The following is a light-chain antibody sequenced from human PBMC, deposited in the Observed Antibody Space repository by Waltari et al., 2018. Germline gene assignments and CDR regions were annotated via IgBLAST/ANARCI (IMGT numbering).Light chain of an antibody. CDR2: YAN. V-gene: IGKV1-17*01. J-gene: IGKJ2*03. CDR3: QQGNSYPYS. CDR1: QGISNY. Sequence: DIQMSQSPSSLSASVGDRIPITCRASQGISNYLNWYQQKPGKAPKLLIYYANSLASGVPSRFSGSGSGTEFTLTISSLQPEDFATYYCQQGNSYPYSFGQGTKVEIK.